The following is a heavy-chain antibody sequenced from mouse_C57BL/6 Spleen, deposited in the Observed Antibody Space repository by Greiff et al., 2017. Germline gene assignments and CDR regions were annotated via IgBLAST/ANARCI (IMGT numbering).Heavy chain of an antibody. Sequence: QVQLKQPGAELVKPGASVKLSCKASGYTFTSYWMHWVKQRPGRGLEWIGRIVPNSGGTKYNEKFKSKATLTVDKPSSTAYMQLSSLTSEDSAVYYCAGGYYSNYEEGAMDYWGQGTSVTVSS. CDR1: GYTFTSYW. D-gene: IGHD2-5*01. CDR2: IVPNSGGT. J-gene: IGHJ4*01. V-gene: IGHV1-72*01. CDR3: AGGYYSNYEEGAMDY.